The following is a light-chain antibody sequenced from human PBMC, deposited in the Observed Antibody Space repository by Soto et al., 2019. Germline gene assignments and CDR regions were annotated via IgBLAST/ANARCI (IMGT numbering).Light chain of an antibody. Sequence: EIVLTQSPGTLSSSPGEGATLSCRASQSIYNNYLAWYQQKPGQAPRLLISGASSRSTGIPDRFSGSGSGTEFTLPISRLESEDVSVYYCQRYVSLPPHTFGQGTRLEIK. CDR1: QSIYNNY. V-gene: IGKV3-20*01. CDR3: QRYVSLPPHT. CDR2: GAS. J-gene: IGKJ2*01.